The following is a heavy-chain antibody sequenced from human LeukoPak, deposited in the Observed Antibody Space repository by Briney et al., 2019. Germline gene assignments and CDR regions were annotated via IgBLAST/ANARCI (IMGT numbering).Heavy chain of an antibody. CDR1: GFTFSSYA. V-gene: IGHV3-23*01. J-gene: IGHJ4*02. CDR2: ISGSGGST. Sequence: GGSLRLSCAASGFTFSSYAMSWVRQAPGKGLEWVSAISGSGGSTYYADSVKGRFTISRDNSKNTLYLQMNSLRAEDTAVYYCGTGGSYHPFDYWGQGTLVTVSS. D-gene: IGHD1-26*01. CDR3: GTGGSYHPFDY.